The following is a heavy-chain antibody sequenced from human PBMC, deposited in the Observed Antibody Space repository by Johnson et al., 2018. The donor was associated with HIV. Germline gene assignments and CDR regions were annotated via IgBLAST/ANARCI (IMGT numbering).Heavy chain of an antibody. D-gene: IGHD4-17*01. CDR1: RFTFSTYG. J-gene: IGHJ3*02. Sequence: QVQLVESGGGVVQPGRSLRLSCAASRFTFSTYGIHWVRQAPGKGLEWVAVISYDGSNKYYADSVKGRFTISRDNSKNTLYLQMNSLRAEDTAVYYCARAGYGDFWDAFDIWGQGTMVTVSS. CDR3: ARAGYGDFWDAFDI. V-gene: IGHV3-30*19. CDR2: ISYDGSNK.